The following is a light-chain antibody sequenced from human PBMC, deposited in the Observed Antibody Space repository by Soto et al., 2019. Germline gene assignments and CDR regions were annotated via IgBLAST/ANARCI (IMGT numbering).Light chain of an antibody. CDR1: SSNIGSYT. CDR3: AAWDDSLNGPV. J-gene: IGLJ2*01. Sequence: QAVVTQPPSASGTPGQRVTISCSGSSSNIGSYTVNWYQQVPGTAPKLLIYTNNQRPSGVPDRFSGSKSGISASLAISGLQSEDEADYYCAAWDDSLNGPVFGGGTKLTVL. CDR2: TNN. V-gene: IGLV1-44*01.